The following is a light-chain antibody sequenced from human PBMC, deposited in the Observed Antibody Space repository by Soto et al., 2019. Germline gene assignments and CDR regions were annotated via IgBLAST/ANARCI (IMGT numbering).Light chain of an antibody. Sequence: DIQMTQSPSTLSASVGDRVTITCRASQSISTWLAWYQQEPGKAPKLLIHKASSLQSGVPSRLSGSGSGTEFTLTISSLQPDDFATFYCQQYNTYWTFGQGTKVDIK. CDR2: KAS. J-gene: IGKJ1*01. CDR1: QSISTW. CDR3: QQYNTYWT. V-gene: IGKV1-5*03.